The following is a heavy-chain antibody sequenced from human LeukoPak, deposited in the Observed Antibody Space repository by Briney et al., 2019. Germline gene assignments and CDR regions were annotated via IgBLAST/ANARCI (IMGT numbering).Heavy chain of an antibody. CDR1: GFTFDDYA. CDR3: AKGTVSSGYYWVFEY. V-gene: IGHV3-9*03. J-gene: IGHJ4*02. D-gene: IGHD3-22*01. Sequence: PGGSLRLSCAASGFTFDDYAMHWVRQAPGKGLEWVSSITWNSGSIDYADSVKGRLTISRDNAKNSLYLQMNSLRAEDMALYYCAKGTVSSGYYWVFEYWGQGTLVTVSS. CDR2: ITWNSGSI.